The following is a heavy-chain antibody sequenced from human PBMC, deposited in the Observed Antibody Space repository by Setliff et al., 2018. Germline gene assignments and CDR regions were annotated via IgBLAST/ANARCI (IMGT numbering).Heavy chain of an antibody. D-gene: IGHD3-3*01. V-gene: IGHV4-34*01. Sequence: ETLSLTCSVYGESSSNNYWSWIRQTPGKGLEWIGESNHGGSTSYHPSLKSRLTMSVDTSKNQFSLKLTSVTAADTALYFCARERQGGFLEWSPFDSWGQGILVTVSS. CDR3: ARERQGGFLEWSPFDS. J-gene: IGHJ4*02. CDR2: SNHGGST. CDR1: GESSSNNY.